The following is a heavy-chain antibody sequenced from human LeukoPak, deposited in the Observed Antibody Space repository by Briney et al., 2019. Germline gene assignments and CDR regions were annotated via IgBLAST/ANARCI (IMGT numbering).Heavy chain of an antibody. V-gene: IGHV3-48*02. CDR2: ISSGSITI. CDR3: ARDVHFDY. Sequence: GGALRLSCAASGFTFSNYNLNWVRQAPRKGLEWVSYISSGSITIYYAGSVKGRFTISRDNAKNSLYLQMNSLRDEDTAVYYCARDVHFDYWGQGTLDTVSS. J-gene: IGHJ4*02. CDR1: GFTFSNYN.